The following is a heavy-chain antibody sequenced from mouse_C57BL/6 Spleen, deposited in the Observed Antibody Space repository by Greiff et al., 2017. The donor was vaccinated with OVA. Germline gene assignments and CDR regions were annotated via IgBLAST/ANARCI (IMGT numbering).Heavy chain of an antibody. CDR1: GFTFNTYA. CDR2: IRSKSSNYAT. CDR3: VRDDYYGSSPAWFAY. V-gene: IGHV10-3*01. Sequence: EVMLVESGGGLVQPKGSLKLSCAASGFTFNTYAMHWVRQAPGKGLEWVARIRSKSSNYATYYADSVKDRFTISRDDSQSMLYLQMNNLKTEDTAMYCCVRDDYYGSSPAWFAYWGQGTLVTVSA. D-gene: IGHD1-1*01. J-gene: IGHJ3*01.